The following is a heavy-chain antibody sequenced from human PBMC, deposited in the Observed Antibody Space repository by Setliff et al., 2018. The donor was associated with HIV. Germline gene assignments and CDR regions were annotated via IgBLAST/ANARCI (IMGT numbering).Heavy chain of an antibody. CDR2: INHSGST. Sequence: PSETLSLTCAVYGGSFSGYYWSWIRQPPGKGLEWIGEINHSGSTNYNPSLKSRVTTSVDTSKNQFSLKLSSVTAADTAVFYCARLTTTYYYDSSAYYHPVWGQGTLVTVSS. D-gene: IGHD3-22*01. V-gene: IGHV4-34*01. J-gene: IGHJ4*02. CDR1: GGSFSGYY. CDR3: ARLTTTYYYDSSAYYHPV.